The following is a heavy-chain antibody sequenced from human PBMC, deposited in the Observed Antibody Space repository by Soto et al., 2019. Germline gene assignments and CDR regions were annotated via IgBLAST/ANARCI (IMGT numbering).Heavy chain of an antibody. V-gene: IGHV3-33*01. D-gene: IGHD2-8*01. CDR2: IWYDGSNK. CDR1: GFTFSSYG. Sequence: GGSLRLSCAASGFTFSSYGMHWVRQAPGKGLEWVAVIWYDGSNKYYADSVKGRFTISRDNSKNTLYLQMNSLRAEDTAVYYCTTEILGYCTNGVCYKSDYWGQGTLVTVSS. CDR3: TTEILGYCTNGVCYKSDY. J-gene: IGHJ4*02.